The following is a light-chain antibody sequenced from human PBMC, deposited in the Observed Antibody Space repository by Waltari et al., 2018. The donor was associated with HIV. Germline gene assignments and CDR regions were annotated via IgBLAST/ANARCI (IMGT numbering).Light chain of an antibody. V-gene: IGLV1-51*01. CDR1: TSNIWRNY. Sequence: QSVLTQPPSVSAAPGQKVAISCSGSTSNIWRNYVSWYQHLPGAAPKHLIYDNEHRRAGMPDRFSGSKSDTSATRGITGLQTGGEADYYCATWDSDLRGWVFGGGTKLAVL. CDR3: ATWDSDLRGWV. J-gene: IGLJ3*02. CDR2: DNE.